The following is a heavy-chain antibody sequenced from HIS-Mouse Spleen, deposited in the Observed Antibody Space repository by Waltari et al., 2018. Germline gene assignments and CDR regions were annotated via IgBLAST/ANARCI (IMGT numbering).Heavy chain of an antibody. CDR2: IYYSGST. CDR1: GGSISSSSYY. Sequence: QLQLQESGPGLVKPSETLSLTCTVSGGSISSSSYYWGWIRQPPGKGLEWIGSIYYSGSTSYNPSLKRRVTLSVDTSKNQFALKLSSVTAADTAVYYCAREIPYSSSWYDWYFDLWGRGTLVTVSS. D-gene: IGHD6-13*01. J-gene: IGHJ2*01. V-gene: IGHV4-39*07. CDR3: AREIPYSSSWYDWYFDL.